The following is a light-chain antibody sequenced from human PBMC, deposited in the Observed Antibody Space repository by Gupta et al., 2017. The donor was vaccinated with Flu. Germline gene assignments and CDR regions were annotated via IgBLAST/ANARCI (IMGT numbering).Light chain of an antibody. Sequence: VTLSWTGSNSDVGKFNLVSWDQQHPGKALKLIIYEVSKWPSNIPTRFSGSKSGITASLTISGLQAEDGAHYYCCSYSADDTVVFGGGISLTVL. V-gene: IGLV2-23*02. CDR2: EVS. CDR3: CSYSADDTVV. J-gene: IGLJ2*01. CDR1: NSDVGKFNL.